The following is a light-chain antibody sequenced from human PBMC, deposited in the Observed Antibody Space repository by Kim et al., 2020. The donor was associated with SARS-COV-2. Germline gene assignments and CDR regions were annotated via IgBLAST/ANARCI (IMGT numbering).Light chain of an antibody. CDR1: QSISSW. CDR2: KAA. J-gene: IGKJ1*01. Sequence: ATGGDRVTITCRASQSISSWLAWYQQKPGKAPKLLIDKAASLESGVPSRFSGSGSGTEFTLTISSLQPDDFATYYCQQYNSYRTFGQGTQVDIK. V-gene: IGKV1-5*03. CDR3: QQYNSYRT.